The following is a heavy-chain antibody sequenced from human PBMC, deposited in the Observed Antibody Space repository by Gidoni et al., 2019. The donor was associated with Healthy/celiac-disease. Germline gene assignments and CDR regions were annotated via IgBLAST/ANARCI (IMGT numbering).Heavy chain of an antibody. D-gene: IGHD3-3*01. J-gene: IGHJ6*02. CDR3: ARDGRQYYDFWSGYWSPVGGTDYYGMDV. Sequence: QVQLQESGPGLVKPSETLSLTCAVSGYSISSGYYWGWIRQPPGKGLEWIGSIYHSGSTYYNPSLKSRVAISVDTSKNQFSLKLSSVTAADTAVYYCARDGRQYYDFWSGYWSPVGGTDYYGMDVWGQGTTVTVSS. CDR1: GYSISSGYY. CDR2: IYHSGST. V-gene: IGHV4-38-2*02.